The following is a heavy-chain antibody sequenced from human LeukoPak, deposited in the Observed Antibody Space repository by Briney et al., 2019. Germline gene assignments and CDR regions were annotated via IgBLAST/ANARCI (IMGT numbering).Heavy chain of an antibody. D-gene: IGHD6-19*01. J-gene: IGHJ4*02. Sequence: SETLSLTCAVYRGSFSGYYWSWIRQPPGKGLEWIGEINHSGTTNYNPSLKSRVTISVDTSKNQFSLKLSSVTAADTAVYYCARGQWLAREPNDYWGQGTLVTVSS. V-gene: IGHV4-34*01. CDR2: INHSGTT. CDR1: RGSFSGYY. CDR3: ARGQWLAREPNDY.